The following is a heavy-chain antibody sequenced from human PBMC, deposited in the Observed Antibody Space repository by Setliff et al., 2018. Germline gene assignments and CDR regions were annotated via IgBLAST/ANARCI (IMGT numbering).Heavy chain of an antibody. CDR2: VLYSGTT. CDR1: GASISGDSFY. J-gene: IGHJ4*02. CDR3: ARTGTYRYFDY. D-gene: IGHD1-1*01. Sequence: PSETLSLTCTVSGASISGDSFYWAWIRQPPGKGLERIGSVLYSGTTSYNPSLKSPVTISVDTSNNQFSLKLKSVTAADTAVYFCARTGTYRYFDYWGQGTQVTVSS. V-gene: IGHV4-39*01.